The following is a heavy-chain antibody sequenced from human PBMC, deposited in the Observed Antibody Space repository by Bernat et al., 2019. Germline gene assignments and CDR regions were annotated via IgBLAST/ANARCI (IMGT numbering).Heavy chain of an antibody. CDR1: GGTFSSYA. CDR2: IIPIFGTA. J-gene: IGHJ2*01. D-gene: IGHD5-12*01. CDR3: ARTREYSGYDFWGTFWYFDL. V-gene: IGHV1-69*01. Sequence: QVQLVQSGAEVKKPGSSVKVSCKASGGTFSSYAISWVRQVPGQGLEWMGGIIPIFGTANYAQKFQGRVTITADESTSTAYMELSSLRSEDTAVYYCARTREYSGYDFWGTFWYFDLWGRGTLVTVSS.